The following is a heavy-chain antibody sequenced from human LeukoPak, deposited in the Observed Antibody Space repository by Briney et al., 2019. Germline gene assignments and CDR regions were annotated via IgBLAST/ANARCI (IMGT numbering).Heavy chain of an antibody. V-gene: IGHV3-23*01. J-gene: IGHJ4*02. CDR2: ISNNGVST. CDR1: GFTFSSYA. CDR3: AKDPEPYDFHYFDY. Sequence: GGSLRLSCTASGFTFSSYAMSWVRQAPGKGLNWVSTISNNGVSTYYADSMKGRFTVSRDNPRNTLYLQMNSLRAEDTAVYYCAKDPEPYDFHYFDYWGQGTLVAVSS. D-gene: IGHD3-3*01.